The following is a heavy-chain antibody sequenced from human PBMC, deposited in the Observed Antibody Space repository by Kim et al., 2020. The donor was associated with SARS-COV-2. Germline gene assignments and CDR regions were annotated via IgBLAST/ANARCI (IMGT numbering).Heavy chain of an antibody. Sequence: SETLSLTCTVSGGSISSGGYYWSWIRQHPGKGLEWIGYIYYSGSTYYNPSLKSRVTISVDTSKNQFSLKLSSATAADTAVYYCARDAGSGSYYKTSQNWFDPWGQGTLVTVSS. CDR2: IYYSGST. J-gene: IGHJ5*02. D-gene: IGHD3-10*01. CDR1: GGSISSGGYY. V-gene: IGHV4-31*03. CDR3: ARDAGSGSYYKTSQNWFDP.